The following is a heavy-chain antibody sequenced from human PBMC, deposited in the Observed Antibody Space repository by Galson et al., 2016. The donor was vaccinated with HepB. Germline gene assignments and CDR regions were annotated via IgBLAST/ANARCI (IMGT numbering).Heavy chain of an antibody. CDR3: ERGYSMDV. J-gene: IGHJ6*02. Sequence: SLRLSCAASGFTVSSNYMSWVRQAPGKGLEWVSVIYGGGTTHYADSVKDTFTFSRDNSKNTVHLQMTSLRVEDTAVYYCERGYSMDVWGQGTTVTVSS. CDR2: IYGGGTT. V-gene: IGHV3-66*01. CDR1: GFTVSSNY.